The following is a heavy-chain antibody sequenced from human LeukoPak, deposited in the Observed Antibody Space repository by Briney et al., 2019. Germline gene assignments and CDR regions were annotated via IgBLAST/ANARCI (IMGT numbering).Heavy chain of an antibody. CDR3: ARGVATPSDY. D-gene: IGHD5-12*01. Sequence: SETLSLTCAVYGGSLSGYFWNWVRQPPGKGLEWIGEINHSRSTIYNPSLESRVTISVDTSTNQFSLKLSSVTAADTAVYYCARGVATPSDYWGQGALVTVSS. V-gene: IGHV4-34*01. J-gene: IGHJ4*02. CDR1: GGSLSGYF. CDR2: INHSRST.